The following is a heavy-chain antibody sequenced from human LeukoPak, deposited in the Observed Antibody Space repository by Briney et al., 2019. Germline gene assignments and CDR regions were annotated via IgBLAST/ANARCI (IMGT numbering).Heavy chain of an antibody. V-gene: IGHV1-18*04. D-gene: IGHD2-15*01. J-gene: IGHJ6*02. CDR2: ISAYNGNT. CDR1: GYTFTGYY. CDR3: ARTRGRGYRGTYYYYGMDV. Sequence: ASVKVSCKASGYTFTGYYMHWVRQAPGQGLEWMGWISAYNGNTNYAQKLQGRVTMTADTSTSTAYMELRSLRSDDTAVYYCARTRGRGYRGTYYYYGMDVWGQGTTVTVSS.